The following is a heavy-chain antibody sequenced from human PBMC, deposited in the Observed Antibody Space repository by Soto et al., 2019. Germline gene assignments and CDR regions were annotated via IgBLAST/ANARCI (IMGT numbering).Heavy chain of an antibody. CDR1: GGSISSYY. D-gene: IGHD1-1*01. Sequence: PSETLSLTCTVSGGSISSYYWSWIRQPPGRGLEWIGYIYYSGSTNYNPSLKSRVTISVDTSKNQFSLKLSSVTAADTAVYYCARDTLEPNWDSYYYYMDVWGKGTTVTVS. CDR2: IYYSGST. V-gene: IGHV4-59*01. J-gene: IGHJ6*03. CDR3: ARDTLEPNWDSYYYYMDV.